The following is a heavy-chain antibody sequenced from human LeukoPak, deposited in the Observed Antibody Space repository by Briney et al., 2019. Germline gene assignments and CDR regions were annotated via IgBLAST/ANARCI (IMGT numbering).Heavy chain of an antibody. D-gene: IGHD1-26*01. Sequence: GGSLRLSCAASGFTFSSYGMHWVRQAPGKGLEWVAVIWNDGGNKYYADSVKGRFTISRDNSKNTLYLQMNSLRAEDTAVYYCATSGSYYRFEYWGQGTLVTVSS. CDR3: ATSGSYYRFEY. V-gene: IGHV3-33*01. J-gene: IGHJ4*02. CDR2: IWNDGGNK. CDR1: GFTFSSYG.